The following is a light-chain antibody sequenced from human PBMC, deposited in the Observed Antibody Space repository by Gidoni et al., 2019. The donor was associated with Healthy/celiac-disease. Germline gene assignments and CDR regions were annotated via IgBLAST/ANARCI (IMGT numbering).Light chain of an antibody. CDR2: GAS. V-gene: IGKV3-20*01. Sequence: EIVLTQSPGTLSLSPGERATLSCRASQSVGSSYLAWYQQKPGQAPRLLIYGASSRATGIPDRFSGSGSGTDFTLTISRLEPEDVAVYYCKQYGSSLPTFGGGTKVEIK. CDR1: QSVGSSY. CDR3: KQYGSSLPT. J-gene: IGKJ4*01.